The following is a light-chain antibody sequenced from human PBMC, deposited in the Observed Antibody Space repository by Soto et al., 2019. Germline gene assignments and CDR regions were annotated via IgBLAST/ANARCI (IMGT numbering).Light chain of an antibody. J-gene: IGKJ5*01. V-gene: IGKV3-11*01. CDR1: QSVSRY. CDR2: DTS. Sequence: EIVLTQSPGTLSLSPGERATLSCRASQSVSRYLAWYQQKPGQAPRLLIYDTSYGATGIPARFSGSGSGTDFTLTISSLEPEDFAIYYCQQRSNWITFGQGTRLEI. CDR3: QQRSNWIT.